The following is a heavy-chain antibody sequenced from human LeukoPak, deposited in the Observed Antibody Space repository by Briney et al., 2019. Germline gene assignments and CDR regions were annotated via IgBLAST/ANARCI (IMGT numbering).Heavy chain of an antibody. V-gene: IGHV5-51*01. D-gene: IGHD1-1*01. CDR2: IYPGDSDT. J-gene: IGHJ4*02. CDR1: GSTFTNYW. CDR3: ARLGGMVHNFDY. Sequence: GESLKFSCKSSGSTFTNYWIGWVRQMAGKGLEWMGIIYPGDSDTRYSPSFQGQVTISADKSISTAYLQWSSLKASDTAMYYCARLGGMVHNFDYWGQGTLVTVSS.